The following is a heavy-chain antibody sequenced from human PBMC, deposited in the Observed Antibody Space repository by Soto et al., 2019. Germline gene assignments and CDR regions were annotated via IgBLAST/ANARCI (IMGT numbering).Heavy chain of an antibody. D-gene: IGHD3-10*01. V-gene: IGHV3-48*02. Sequence: EVQLVESGGGLVQPGGSLRLSCAGSGFTFSYYSMNWVRQAPGKGLEWVSYIGGSSSTIYYADSVMGRFAISRDNAKNSLYLQMNSLRDEDTGVYYCARKKYGSGSYSFDYWGQGTLVTVSS. J-gene: IGHJ4*02. CDR3: ARKKYGSGSYSFDY. CDR1: GFTFSYYS. CDR2: IGGSSSTI.